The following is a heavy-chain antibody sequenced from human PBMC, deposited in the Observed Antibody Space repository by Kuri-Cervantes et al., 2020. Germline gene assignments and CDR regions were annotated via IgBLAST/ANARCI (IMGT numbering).Heavy chain of an antibody. J-gene: IGHJ3*02. CDR3: AREGRPPSSPHAFDI. Sequence: GESLKISCAASGFTFSSYAMHWVRQAPGKGLEWVAVISYDGSNKYYADSVKGRFTISRDNSKNTLYLQMNSLRAEDTAMYYCAREGRPPSSPHAFDIWGQGTMVTVSS. V-gene: IGHV3-30-3*01. CDR2: ISYDGSNK. CDR1: GFTFSSYA.